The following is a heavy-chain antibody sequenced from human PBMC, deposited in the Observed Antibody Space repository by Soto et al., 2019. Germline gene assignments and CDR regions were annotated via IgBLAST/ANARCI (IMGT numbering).Heavy chain of an antibody. CDR1: GGSISSGDYY. J-gene: IGHJ5*02. CDR3: ARAWITIFGALRSPTTQFDP. Sequence: SETLSLTCTVSGGSISSGDYYWSWIRQPPGKGLEWIGYIYYSGSTYYNPSLKSRVTISVDTSKNQFSLKLSSVTAADTAVYYCARAWITIFGALRSPTTQFDPWGQGTLVTVSS. D-gene: IGHD3-3*01. V-gene: IGHV4-30-4*01. CDR2: IYYSGST.